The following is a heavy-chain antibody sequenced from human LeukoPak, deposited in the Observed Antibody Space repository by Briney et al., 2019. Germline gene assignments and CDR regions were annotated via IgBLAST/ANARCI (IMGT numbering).Heavy chain of an antibody. CDR1: GGSISSISYY. CDR3: AREVDAAAAYNWFDP. Sequence: PSETLSLTCTVSGGSISSISYYWGWIRQPPGKGLEWIGSIYSSGSTYYNTSLKSRATISVEPSKNQFPLKLSSVTAADTAVYYCAREVDAAAAYNWFDPWGQGTLVTVSS. V-gene: IGHV4-39*06. J-gene: IGHJ5*02. D-gene: IGHD2-2*01. CDR2: IYSSGST.